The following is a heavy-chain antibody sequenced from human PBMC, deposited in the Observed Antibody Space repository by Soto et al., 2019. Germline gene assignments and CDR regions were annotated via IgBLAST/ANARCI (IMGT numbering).Heavy chain of an antibody. CDR3: ASLLDYSNYVGYYYYGMDV. J-gene: IGHJ6*02. V-gene: IGHV4-34*01. CDR2: INHSGST. Sequence: KASETLSLTCAVYGGSFSGYYWSWIRQPPGKGLECIGEINHSGSTNYNPSLKSRVTISVDTSKNQFSLKLSSVTAADTAVYYCASLLDYSNYVGYYYYGMDVWGQGTTVTVSS. CDR1: GGSFSGYY. D-gene: IGHD4-4*01.